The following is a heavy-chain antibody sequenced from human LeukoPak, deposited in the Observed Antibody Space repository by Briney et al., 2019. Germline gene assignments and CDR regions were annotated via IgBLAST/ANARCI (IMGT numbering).Heavy chain of an antibody. CDR1: GGSISSYY. Sequence: SETLSLTCTVSGGSISSYYWSWIRQPPGKGLEWIGEINHSGSTNYNPSLKSRVTISVDTSKNQFSLKLSSVTAADTAVYYCARGRGRINTWIQHGGTYFDYWGQGTLVTVSS. D-gene: IGHD5-18*01. CDR2: INHSGST. V-gene: IGHV4-34*01. J-gene: IGHJ4*02. CDR3: ARGRGRINTWIQHGGTYFDY.